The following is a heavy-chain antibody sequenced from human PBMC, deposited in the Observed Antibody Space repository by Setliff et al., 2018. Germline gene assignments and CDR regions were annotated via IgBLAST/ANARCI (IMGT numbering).Heavy chain of an antibody. Sequence: SETLSLTCTVSGGSISGTGYSWSWIRQPAGKGLEWIGRIYSSESTNYNPSLKSRVTISLDTSKNQFSLKLSSVTAADTAVYYCVRGYGSGSYPYYYGMDVWGQGTLVTVSS. CDR1: GGSISGTGYS. CDR2: IYSSEST. CDR3: VRGYGSGSYPYYYGMDV. D-gene: IGHD3-10*01. V-gene: IGHV4-61*02. J-gene: IGHJ6*02.